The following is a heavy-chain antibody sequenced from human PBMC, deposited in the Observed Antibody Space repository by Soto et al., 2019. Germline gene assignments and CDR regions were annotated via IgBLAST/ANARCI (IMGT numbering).Heavy chain of an antibody. Sequence: EVQLVESGGGLVQPGGSLRLSCAASGLTFRTYWVIWVRQAPGKGMVWVSRGYNDGDTTMHAASVTGRFTISRDNAKNTVYLQMSGPRGEDTAMYYCEIRPGYSTGGDYWGQGTLVTVSS. D-gene: IGHD2-15*01. CDR1: GLTFRTYW. CDR2: GYNDGDTT. J-gene: IGHJ4*02. CDR3: EIRPGYSTGGDY. V-gene: IGHV3-74*03.